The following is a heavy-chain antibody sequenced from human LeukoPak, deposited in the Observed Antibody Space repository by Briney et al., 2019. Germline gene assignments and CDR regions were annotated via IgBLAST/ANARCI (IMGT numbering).Heavy chain of an antibody. Sequence: PGGSLRLSCAASGFTFSSYSMNWVRQAPGKGLEWVSYISSSSSTIYYADSVKGRFTISRDNAKNSLYLQMNSLRAEDTAVYYCARDKQRGYSYGSYYFDYWGQGTLVTVSS. J-gene: IGHJ4*02. CDR3: ARDKQRGYSYGSYYFDY. CDR1: GFTFSSYS. CDR2: ISSSSSTI. V-gene: IGHV3-48*01. D-gene: IGHD5-18*01.